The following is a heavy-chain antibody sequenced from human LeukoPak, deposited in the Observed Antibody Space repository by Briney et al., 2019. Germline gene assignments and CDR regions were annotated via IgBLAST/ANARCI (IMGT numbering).Heavy chain of an antibody. D-gene: IGHD6-13*01. CDR1: GFTFSSYW. V-gene: IGHV3-48*04. J-gene: IGHJ4*02. CDR3: AREDASSSDY. Sequence: GGSLRLSCAASGFTFSSYWMSWVRQAPGKGLEWVSYISSSGRTIYYADSVKGRFTISRDNAKNSLYLQMNSLRADDTAVYYCAREDASSSDYWGQGTLVTVSS. CDR2: ISSSGRTI.